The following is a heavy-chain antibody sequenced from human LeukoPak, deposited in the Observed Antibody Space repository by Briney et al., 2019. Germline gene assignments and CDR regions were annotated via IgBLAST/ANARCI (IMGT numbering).Heavy chain of an antibody. CDR3: ARDLSGGWYLDY. CDR2: IWYDGSNK. J-gene: IGHJ4*02. V-gene: IGHV3-33*01. CDR1: GFTFSSYG. Sequence: GGSLRLSCAASGFTFSSYGMHWVRQAPGKGLEWVAVIWYDGSNKYYADSVKGRFTISRDNSKNTLYLQMNSLRAEDTAVYYCARDLSGGWYLDYWDQGTLVTVSS. D-gene: IGHD2-15*01.